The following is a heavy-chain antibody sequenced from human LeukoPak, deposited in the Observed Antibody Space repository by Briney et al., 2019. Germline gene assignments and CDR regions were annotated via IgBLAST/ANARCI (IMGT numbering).Heavy chain of an antibody. CDR1: GGSFSGYY. CDR2: INHSGST. J-gene: IGHJ4*02. Sequence: SETQSLTCAVYGGSFSGYYWSWIRQPPGNGLEWIGEINHSGSTNYNPSLKSRVTISVDTSKNQFSLKLSSVTAADTAVYYCARGSSPWGYYDSSGYRYWGQGTLVTVSS. D-gene: IGHD3-22*01. CDR3: ARGSSPWGYYDSSGYRY. V-gene: IGHV4-34*01.